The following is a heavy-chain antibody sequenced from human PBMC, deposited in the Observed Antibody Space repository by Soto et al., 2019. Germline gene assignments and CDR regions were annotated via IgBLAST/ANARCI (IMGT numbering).Heavy chain of an antibody. V-gene: IGHV4-59*08. CDR2: IYYSGST. Sequence: QVQLQESGPGLVKPSETLSLTCTVSGGSISSYYWSWIRQPPGKGLEWIGYIYYSGSTNYKPSLKSRVTISVDTSNNQFSLKLSSVTAADTSVYYCARRWGAAFDYWGQGTLVTVSS. CDR3: ARRWGAAFDY. J-gene: IGHJ4*02. D-gene: IGHD1-26*01. CDR1: GGSISSYY.